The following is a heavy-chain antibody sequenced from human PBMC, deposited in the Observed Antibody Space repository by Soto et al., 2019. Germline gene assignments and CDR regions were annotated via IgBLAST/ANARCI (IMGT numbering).Heavy chain of an antibody. CDR2: ISSSSSYT. J-gene: IGHJ6*02. CDR3: ARDLDGGDDFWSGYFVAMDV. Sequence: GGSLRLSCAASGFTFSSYAMHWVRQAPGKGLEWVSYISSSSSYTNYADSVKGRFTISRDNAKNSLYLQMNSLRAEDTAVYHSARDLDGGDDFWSGYFVAMDVWGQGTTVTVSS. CDR1: GFTFSSYA. V-gene: IGHV3-21*05. D-gene: IGHD3-3*01.